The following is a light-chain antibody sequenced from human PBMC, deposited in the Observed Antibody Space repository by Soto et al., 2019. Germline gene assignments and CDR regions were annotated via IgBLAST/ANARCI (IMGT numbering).Light chain of an antibody. CDR1: QSVSSN. J-gene: IGKJ1*01. CDR3: QQYNNWPRRT. Sequence: EIVMTQSPATLSVSPGERATLSCRASQSVSSNFAWYQQKPGQAPMLLIYGASTRSTGIPARFSGSGSGTEFTLTISSLQAEDFAVYYCQQYNNWPRRTFGQGTKVEIK. V-gene: IGKV3-15*01. CDR2: GAS.